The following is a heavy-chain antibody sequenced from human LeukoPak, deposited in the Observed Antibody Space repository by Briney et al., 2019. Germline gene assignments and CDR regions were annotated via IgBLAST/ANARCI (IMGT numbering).Heavy chain of an antibody. CDR1: GGSISSPSYY. D-gene: IGHD3-10*01. Sequence: PSETLSLTCSVSGGSISSPSYYWGWIRQTPGQGLEWLASIYNNGNSFYNPSLKSRVTISVDMSNNQFSLKLTSVTAADTAVYYCARQPFDKVRGVVEWFDSWGRGNRVPVSS. CDR2: IYNNGNS. J-gene: IGHJ5*01. CDR3: ARQPFDKVRGVVEWFDS. V-gene: IGHV4-39*01.